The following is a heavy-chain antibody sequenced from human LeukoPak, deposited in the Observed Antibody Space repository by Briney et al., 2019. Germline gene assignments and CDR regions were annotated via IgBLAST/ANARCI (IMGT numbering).Heavy chain of an antibody. V-gene: IGHV4-61*02. J-gene: IGHJ5*02. CDR1: GGSISSSNYY. CDR2: IYTSGST. CDR3: QREAYDILTDDWFDP. D-gene: IGHD3-9*01. Sequence: SETLSLTCTVSGGSISSSNYYWSWIRQPAGKGLEWIGRIYTSGSTNYNPSLKSRVTISVDTSKNQFSLKLSSVTAADTAVYYWQREAYDILTDDWFDPWGQGTLVTVSS.